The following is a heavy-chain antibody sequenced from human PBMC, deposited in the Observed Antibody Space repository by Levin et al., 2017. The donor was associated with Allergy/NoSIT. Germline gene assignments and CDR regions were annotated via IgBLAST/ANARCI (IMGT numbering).Heavy chain of an antibody. Sequence: GSLRLSCTVSGGSISSYYWSWIRQPPGKGLEWIGYIYYSGSTNYNPSLKSRVTISVDTSKNQFSLKLSSVTAADTAVYYCARENSPYSSGWYPGAFDIWGQGTMVTVSS. CDR2: IYYSGST. V-gene: IGHV4-59*01. CDR1: GGSISSYY. J-gene: IGHJ3*02. CDR3: ARENSPYSSGWYPGAFDI. D-gene: IGHD6-19*01.